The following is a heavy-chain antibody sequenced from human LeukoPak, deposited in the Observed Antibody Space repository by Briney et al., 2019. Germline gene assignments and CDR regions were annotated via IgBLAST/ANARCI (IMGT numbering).Heavy chain of an antibody. CDR2: IKEDGSAT. D-gene: IGHD1-1*01. Sequence: GGSLRLSCAASGFTFSTYWMTWVRQATGKAPEWVANIKEDGSATYYVDSVKGRFTISRDNAKKSLYLQMNSLRAEDTAVYYCARDSPGYLAYDSWGQGTLVTVSS. J-gene: IGHJ4*02. CDR1: GFTFSTYW. CDR3: ARDSPGYLAYDS. V-gene: IGHV3-7*04.